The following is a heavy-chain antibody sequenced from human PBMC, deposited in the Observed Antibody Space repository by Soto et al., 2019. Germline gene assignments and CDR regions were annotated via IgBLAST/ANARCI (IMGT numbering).Heavy chain of an antibody. CDR1: GFTFSSYA. V-gene: IGHV3-23*01. Sequence: GGSLILSCAASGFTFSSYAMSWVRQAPGKGLEWVLGINNNGGSTFYADSVKGRFTISRDNSKNTLYLQMSSLRAEDTALYYCTKRYCTSASCSFFDYWGQGALVTVSS. CDR3: TKRYCTSASCSFFDY. D-gene: IGHD2-2*01. CDR2: INNNGGST. J-gene: IGHJ4*02.